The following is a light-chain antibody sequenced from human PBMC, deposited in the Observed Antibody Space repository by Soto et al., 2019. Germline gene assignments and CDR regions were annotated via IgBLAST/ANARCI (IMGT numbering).Light chain of an antibody. CDR3: QLRSIWPRR. V-gene: IGKV3-11*01. CDR1: QSVSSY. Sequence: TLSAAALSFSTGERATLSCNASQSVSSYLAWYQQKLGQAPRLLIYDASNRATGIPARFSGSRSGTDFTLTISSLEPEDVTLYYCQLRSIWPRRFAQGTKV. J-gene: IGKJ1*01. CDR2: DAS.